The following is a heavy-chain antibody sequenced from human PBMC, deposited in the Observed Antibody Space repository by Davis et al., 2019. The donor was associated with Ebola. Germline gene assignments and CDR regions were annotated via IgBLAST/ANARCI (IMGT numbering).Heavy chain of an antibody. J-gene: IGHJ4*02. CDR3: VKDTGSSPNQPHFDN. CDR2: INWNSGIT. V-gene: IGHV3-9*01. Sequence: PGGSLRLSCVASGFTFDDYAMYWVRQTPGRGLEWVSSINWNSGITDYADSVKGRFTISRDSAKHSLYLQMNSLRADDTALYYCVKDTGSSPNQPHFDNWGQGTLVTVSS. D-gene: IGHD2-2*01. CDR1: GFTFDDYA.